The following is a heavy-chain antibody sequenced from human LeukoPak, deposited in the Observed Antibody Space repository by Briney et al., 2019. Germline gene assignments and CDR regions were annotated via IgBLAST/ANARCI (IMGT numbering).Heavy chain of an antibody. D-gene: IGHD2-2*01. CDR2: INPNSGGT. J-gene: IGHJ4*02. CDR1: GYTFTRYY. V-gene: IGHV1-2*02. Sequence: ASVKVSCKASGYTFTRYYMHWVRQAPGQGLEWMGWINPNSGGTNYAQKFQGRVTMTRDTSISTAYMELSRLRSDDTAVYYCARDSGGYCSSTSCYDFGYWGQGTLVTVSS. CDR3: ARDSGGYCSSTSCYDFGY.